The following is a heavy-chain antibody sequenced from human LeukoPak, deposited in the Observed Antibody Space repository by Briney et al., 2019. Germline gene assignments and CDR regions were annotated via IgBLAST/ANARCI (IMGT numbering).Heavy chain of an antibody. Sequence: ASVTLSFTASGYTFTSCGISWVRQAPGQGLEWRGWISACNGNTNYAQKLQGRVTMTTDTSTSTAYMELRSLRSDDTAVYYCASGLWLGNYGMDVWGQGPTVTVSS. V-gene: IGHV1-18*01. D-gene: IGHD3-10*01. CDR2: ISACNGNT. CDR1: GYTFTSCG. CDR3: ASGLWLGNYGMDV. J-gene: IGHJ6*02.